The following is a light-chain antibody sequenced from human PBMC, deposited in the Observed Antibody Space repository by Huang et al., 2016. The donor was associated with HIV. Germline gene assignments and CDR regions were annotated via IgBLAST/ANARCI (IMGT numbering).Light chain of an antibody. V-gene: IGKV1-5*03. CDR1: HSVSTW. J-gene: IGKJ1*01. CDR2: KSS. Sequence: DIQMTQSPSILSASVGDRVTITFRASHSVSTWVAWYQQKPGHPPKRLIYKSSTLESGVPSRFSGSGSGTEFTLTITSLQPDDYATYYCQQYKTFWTFGQGTKV. CDR3: QQYKTFWT.